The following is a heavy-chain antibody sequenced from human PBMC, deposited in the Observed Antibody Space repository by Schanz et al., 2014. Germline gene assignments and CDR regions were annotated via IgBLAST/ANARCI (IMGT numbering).Heavy chain of an antibody. V-gene: IGHV3-23*04. Sequence: EVHLVESGGGLVQPGGSLRLSCAASGFNFITFAMSWVRQAPGKGPEWVSAIGGDASRTYYADSVKGRFTISRDNSKGPLYPQMNSLRADDRPVYYGARAPPLVRGIAGWFGPWGQGSLVTVSS. J-gene: IGHJ5*02. D-gene: IGHD3-10*01. CDR2: IGGDASRT. CDR1: GFNFITFA. CDR3: ARAPPLVRGIAGWFGP.